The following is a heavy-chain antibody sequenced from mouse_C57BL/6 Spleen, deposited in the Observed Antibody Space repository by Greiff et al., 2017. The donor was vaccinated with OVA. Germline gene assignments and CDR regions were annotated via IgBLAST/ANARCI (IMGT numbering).Heavy chain of an antibody. CDR1: GYTFTDYN. J-gene: IGHJ4*01. D-gene: IGHD1-1*01. CDR2: INPNNGGT. Sequence: EVQLQQSGPELVKPGASVKMSCKASGYTFTDYNMHWVKQSHGKSLEWIGYINPNNGGTSYNQKFKGKATLTVNKSSSTAYMELRSLTSEDSAVYYCAKDSVFITTVVEAMDYWGQGTSVTVSS. CDR3: AKDSVFITTVVEAMDY. V-gene: IGHV1-22*01.